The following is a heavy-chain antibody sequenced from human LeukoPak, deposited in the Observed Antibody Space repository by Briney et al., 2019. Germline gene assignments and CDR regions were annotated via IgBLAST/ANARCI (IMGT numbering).Heavy chain of an antibody. CDR1: GDSISTSYY. CDR3: ARLEYTCGHADY. D-gene: IGHD6-19*01. V-gene: IGHV4-39*01. J-gene: IGHJ4*02. CDR2: IYYRGSI. Sequence: PSETLSLTCSVSGDSISTSYYWGWIRQPPGKGLEWIGSIYYRGSIYYNPPLKSRVTISVDTSKNQFSLKLSSVTAADTAVYYCARLEYTCGHADYWGQGTLVTVSS.